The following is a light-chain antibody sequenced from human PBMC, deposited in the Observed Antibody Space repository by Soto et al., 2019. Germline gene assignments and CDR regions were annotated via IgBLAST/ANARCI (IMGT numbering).Light chain of an antibody. CDR2: GTS. CDR3: QQYNDWPPAT. V-gene: IGKV3-15*01. J-gene: IGKJ1*01. Sequence: VMTQSPATLSVSPGDRATLSCRASQDVKNYVAWYQHKPGQAPRLLIYGTSTRAKGIPARFSGSGSGTEFSLTISSLQSEDFALYYCQQYNDWPPATFGQGTKVEVK. CDR1: QDVKNY.